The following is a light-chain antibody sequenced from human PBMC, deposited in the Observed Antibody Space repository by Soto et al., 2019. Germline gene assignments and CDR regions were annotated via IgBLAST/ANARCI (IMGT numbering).Light chain of an antibody. CDR1: QSVSSSY. CDR2: GAS. J-gene: IGKJ5*01. Sequence: THSPGTLSLSPGERATLSCRASQSVSSSYLAWYQQKPGQAPRLLIYGASTRATGIPARFSGSGSGTEFTLTISSLQSEDFAVYYCQQYNNWPPITVGQGTRLEIK. CDR3: QQYNNWPPIT. V-gene: IGKV3-15*01.